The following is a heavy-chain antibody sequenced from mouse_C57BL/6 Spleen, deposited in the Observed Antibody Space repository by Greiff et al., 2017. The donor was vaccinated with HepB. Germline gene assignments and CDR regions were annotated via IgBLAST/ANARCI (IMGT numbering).Heavy chain of an antibody. D-gene: IGHD2-5*01. CDR1: GYTFTDYE. CDR2: IDPESGGT. V-gene: IGHV1-15*01. CDR3: TRSGSNYYFDY. Sequence: VQLQQSGAELVRPGASVTLSCKASGYTFTDYEMHWVKQTPVHGLEWIGAIDPESGGTAYNQTFQGKAILTADKSSSTAYKELRRLTSEDSAVYYCTRSGSNYYFDYWGQGTTLTVSS. J-gene: IGHJ2*01.